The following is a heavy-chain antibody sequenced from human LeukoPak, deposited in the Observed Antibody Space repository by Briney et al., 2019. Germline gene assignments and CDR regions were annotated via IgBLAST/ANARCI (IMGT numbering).Heavy chain of an antibody. J-gene: IGHJ4*02. V-gene: IGHV1-2*02. Sequence: GASVKVSCKASGYTFIDYYIHWLRQAPGQGLEWIGWINPDSGGTNYAQKFQGRVTMTRDTSISTAYMELSRLTSDDTAVYYCARDQHYDFWSGYYDYWGQGTLVTVSS. D-gene: IGHD3-3*01. CDR1: GYTFIDYY. CDR3: ARDQHYDFWSGYYDY. CDR2: INPDSGGT.